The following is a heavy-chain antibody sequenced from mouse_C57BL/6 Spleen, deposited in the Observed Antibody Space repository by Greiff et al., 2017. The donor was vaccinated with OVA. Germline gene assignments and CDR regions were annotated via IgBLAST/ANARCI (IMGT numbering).Heavy chain of an antibody. CDR1: GFTFSDYG. Sequence: EVKLEESGGGLVKPGGSLKLSCAASGFTFSDYGMRWVRQAPEKGLEWVAYISSGSSTIYYADTAKGRFTISRDNAKSTLFLQMTSLRSEETAMYYCARRKLTFYAMDYWGQGTSVTVSS. D-gene: IGHD4-1*01. CDR2: ISSGSSTI. V-gene: IGHV5-17*01. J-gene: IGHJ4*01. CDR3: ARRKLTFYAMDY.